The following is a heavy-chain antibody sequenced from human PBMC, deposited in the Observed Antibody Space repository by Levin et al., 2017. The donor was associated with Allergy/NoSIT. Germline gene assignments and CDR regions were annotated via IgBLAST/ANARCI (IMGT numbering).Heavy chain of an antibody. CDR3: ARDPARCGGTRCYMDNFDF. V-gene: IGHV3-33*01. J-gene: IGHJ4*02. CDR2: IWYDGSNK. Sequence: LSLTCAASGFPFRTYAMHWVRQAPGKGLVWVALIWYDGSNKYYADSVKGRFTISRDNSKNTLYLQMNSLGVDDTAVYYCARDPARCGGTRCYMDNFDFWGQGTLVTVSS. CDR1: GFPFRTYA. D-gene: IGHD2-15*01.